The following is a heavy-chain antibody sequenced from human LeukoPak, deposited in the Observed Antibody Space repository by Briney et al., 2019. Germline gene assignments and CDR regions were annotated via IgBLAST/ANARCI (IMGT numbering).Heavy chain of an antibody. CDR3: ARIYVWGSYRHPYGMDV. D-gene: IGHD3-16*02. CDR2: INHSGST. V-gene: IGHV4-34*01. CDR1: GGSFSGYY. Sequence: SETLSLTCAVYGGSFSGYYRSWIRQPPGKGLEWIGEINHSGSTNYNPSLKSRVTISVDTSKNQFSLKLSSVTAADTAVYYCARIYVWGSYRHPYGMDVWGQGTTVTVSS. J-gene: IGHJ6*02.